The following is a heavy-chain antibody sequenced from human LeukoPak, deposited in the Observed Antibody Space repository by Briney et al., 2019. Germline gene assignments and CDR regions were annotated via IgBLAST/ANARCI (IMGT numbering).Heavy chain of an antibody. J-gene: IGHJ4*02. D-gene: IGHD3/OR15-3a*01. V-gene: IGHV4-34*01. CDR1: GWSFSGYY. CDR3: AGDASSDDDFYFDY. CDR2: INHSGST. Sequence: PSETLSLTCAVYGWSFSGYYWSWIRQPPGKGLEWIGDINHSGSTNYNPSLKSRVTISVDTSANQFSLKLNSVIAADTAVYYCAGDASSDDDFYFDYWGQGTLVTASS.